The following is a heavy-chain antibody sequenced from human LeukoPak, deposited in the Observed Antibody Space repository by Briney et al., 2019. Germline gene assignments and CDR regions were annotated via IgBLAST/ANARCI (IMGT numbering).Heavy chain of an antibody. CDR1: SGSFSGYY. Sequence: SETLSLTCAVYSGSFSGYYWSWIRQPPGKGLEWIGEINHSGSTNYNPSLKSRVTISVDTSKNQFSLKLSSVTAADTAVYYCARTPYVWGSYRYTGLDYWGQGTLVTVSS. CDR3: ARTPYVWGSYRYTGLDY. V-gene: IGHV4-34*01. CDR2: INHSGST. D-gene: IGHD3-16*02. J-gene: IGHJ4*02.